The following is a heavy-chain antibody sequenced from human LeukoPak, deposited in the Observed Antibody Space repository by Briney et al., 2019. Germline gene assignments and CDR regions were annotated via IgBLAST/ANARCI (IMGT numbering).Heavy chain of an antibody. CDR1: GYTFTSYY. Sequence: ASVKVSCKASGYTFTSYYMHWVRQAPGQGLEWMGIINPSGGSTSYAQKFQGRVTFTADKSTSTAYMELSSLRSEDTAVYYCASPGYHGAFDIWGQGTMVTVSS. J-gene: IGHJ3*02. D-gene: IGHD6-13*01. CDR3: ASPGYHGAFDI. V-gene: IGHV1-46*01. CDR2: INPSGGST.